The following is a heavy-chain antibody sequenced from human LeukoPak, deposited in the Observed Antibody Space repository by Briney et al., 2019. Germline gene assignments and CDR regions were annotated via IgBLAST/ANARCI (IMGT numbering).Heavy chain of an antibody. J-gene: IGHJ6*02. CDR2: LLYNGNT. Sequence: PSETVSLTCTVAGGSISSDVHYWDWIRQAPGKGLEWIGSLLYNGNTWYNPSLESRVTISVDTSENQFSLRLTSVNAADTALYFCTRRGSGNGGTYAGMDVWGPGTSVTVSS. V-gene: IGHV4-39*01. CDR1: GGSISSDVHY. D-gene: IGHD1-26*01. CDR3: TRRGSGNGGTYAGMDV.